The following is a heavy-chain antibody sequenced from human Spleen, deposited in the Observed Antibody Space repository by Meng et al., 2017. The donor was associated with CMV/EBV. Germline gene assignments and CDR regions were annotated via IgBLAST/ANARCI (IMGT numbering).Heavy chain of an antibody. CDR3: AKGQGFDP. CDR1: GEPFGSYT. J-gene: IGHJ5*02. V-gene: IGHV1-69*02. CDR2: FIPVVDIA. Sequence: SVKVSCKASGEPFGSYTISWVRQAPGQGLEWKGRFIPVVDIATYARKFQDRVTITADKSTSTAYMELNRLRSEDTAVYYCAKGQGFDPWGQGTLVTVSS.